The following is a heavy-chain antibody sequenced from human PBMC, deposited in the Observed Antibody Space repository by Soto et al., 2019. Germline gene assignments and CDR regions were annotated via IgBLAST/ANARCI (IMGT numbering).Heavy chain of an antibody. CDR1: GDTFTSNG. CDR2: ISIYNGNT. D-gene: IGHD6-6*01. CDR3: ARAPGSSSRPLVFDY. J-gene: IGHJ4*02. Sequence: QVQVVQSGAEVKRPGASVKVSCKASGDTFTSNGISWVRQAPGQGLGWLERISIYNGNTRYAQKVQGRVTMTTDTSPNTAYMELRSLRSDDTALYYCARAPGSSSRPLVFDYWGQGTLVTVSA. V-gene: IGHV1-18*04.